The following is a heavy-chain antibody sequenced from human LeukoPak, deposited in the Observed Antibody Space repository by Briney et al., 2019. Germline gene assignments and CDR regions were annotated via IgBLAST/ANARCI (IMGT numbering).Heavy chain of an antibody. CDR1: GFTVSSYN. D-gene: IGHD3-3*01. CDR2: ISISSSYM. J-gene: IGHJ4*02. V-gene: IGHV3-21*04. CDR3: AKPYYDFWSGYSQYFFDY. Sequence: PGGSLRLSCVVSGFTVSSYNMNRVRQAPGKGLEWVSCISISSSYMHYADSVKGRFTISRDNAKNSLYLQMTSLRAEDTAVYYCAKPYYDFWSGYSQYFFDYWGQGTLVTVSS.